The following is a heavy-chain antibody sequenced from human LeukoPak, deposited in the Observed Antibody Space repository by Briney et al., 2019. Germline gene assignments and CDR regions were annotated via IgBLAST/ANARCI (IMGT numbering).Heavy chain of an antibody. D-gene: IGHD1-26*01. V-gene: IGHV4-4*07. J-gene: IGHJ4*02. CDR3: ARGRYSGSHAVSPFDY. Sequence: SESLSLTCTVSGGSISSYYWRWIRQPAGKGLEWIGRIYTSGSTDYNPSLKSRVTMSVDTSKNQFSLKLSSVTAADTAVYYCARGRYSGSHAVSPFDYWGQGTWSPSPQ. CDR1: GGSISSYY. CDR2: IYTSGST.